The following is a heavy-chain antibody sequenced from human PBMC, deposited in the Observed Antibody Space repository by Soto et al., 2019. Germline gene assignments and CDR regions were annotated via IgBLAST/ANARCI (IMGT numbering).Heavy chain of an antibody. CDR2: ISYDGSNK. Sequence: GGSLRLSCAASGFTFSSYAMHWVRQAPGKGLEWVAVISYDGSNKYYADSVKGRFTISRDNSKNTLYLQMNSLRAEDAAVYYCAKEAEGQDSWGQGALVTVSS. J-gene: IGHJ4*02. CDR1: GFTFSSYA. CDR3: AKEAEGQDS. V-gene: IGHV3-30-3*01.